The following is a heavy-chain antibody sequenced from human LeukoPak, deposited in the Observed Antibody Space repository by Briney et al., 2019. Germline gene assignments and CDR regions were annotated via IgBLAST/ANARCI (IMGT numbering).Heavy chain of an antibody. D-gene: IGHD4-17*01. Sequence: ASVKVSCKASGYTFTAYYVHWVRQAPGQGLEWVGIINPSGGSTSYAQKFQGRVTMTRDTSTNTVYMDLSSLRSEDTAVYYCSLRTIGDQRYFQYWGQGTLVTVSS. CDR1: GYTFTAYY. J-gene: IGHJ1*01. CDR2: INPSGGST. CDR3: SLRTIGDQRYFQY. V-gene: IGHV1-46*01.